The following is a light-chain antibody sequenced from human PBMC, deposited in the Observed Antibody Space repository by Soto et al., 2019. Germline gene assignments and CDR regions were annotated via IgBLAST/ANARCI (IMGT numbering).Light chain of an antibody. Sequence: IQLTQSPSSLSASVGDRVTITCRASQGISSYLAWYQQKPGKAPKLLIYAASTLQSGVPSRFSGRGSGTDFTLTFSSLQPEDFATYYCQRLNSYPITFGQGTRLEIK. CDR2: AAS. V-gene: IGKV1-9*01. CDR3: QRLNSYPIT. CDR1: QGISSY. J-gene: IGKJ5*01.